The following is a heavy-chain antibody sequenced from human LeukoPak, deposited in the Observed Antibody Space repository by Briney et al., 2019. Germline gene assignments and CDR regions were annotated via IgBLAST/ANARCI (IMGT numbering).Heavy chain of an antibody. CDR1: GFTFSSYS. Sequence: GGSLRLSCAASGFTFSSYSMNWVRQAPGKGLEWVSYISSSSSTIYYAGSVKGRFTISRDNAKNSLYLQMNSLRAEDTAVYYCASPHCSSTSCYFWQRNAFDIWGQGTMVTVSS. CDR2: ISSSSSTI. J-gene: IGHJ3*02. V-gene: IGHV3-48*01. D-gene: IGHD2-2*01. CDR3: ASPHCSSTSCYFWQRNAFDI.